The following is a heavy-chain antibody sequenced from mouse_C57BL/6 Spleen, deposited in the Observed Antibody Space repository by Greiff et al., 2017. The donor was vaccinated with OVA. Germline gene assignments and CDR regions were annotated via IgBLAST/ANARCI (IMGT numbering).Heavy chain of an antibody. CDR3: ARQGGARDY. J-gene: IGHJ4*01. V-gene: IGHV1-26*01. Sequence: QLQQSGPELVKPGASVKISCKASGYTFTDYYMNWVKQSHGKSLEWIGDINPNNGGTSYNQKFKGKATLTVDKSSSTAYMELRSLTSEDSAVDYGARQGGARDYWGQGTSVTVSS. CDR2: INPNNGGT. CDR1: GYTFTDYY.